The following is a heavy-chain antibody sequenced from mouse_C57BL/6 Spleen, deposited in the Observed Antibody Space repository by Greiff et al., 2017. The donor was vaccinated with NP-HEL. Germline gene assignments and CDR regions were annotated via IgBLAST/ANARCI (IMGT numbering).Heavy chain of an antibody. D-gene: IGHD2-1*01. Sequence: VMLVESGPELVKPGASVKISCKASGYAFSSSWMNWVKQRPGKGLEWIGRIYPGDGDTNYNGKFKGKATLTADKSSSTAYMQLSSLTSEDAAVYCCATTMVTPWFAYWGQGTLVTVSA. CDR2: IYPGDGDT. CDR1: GYAFSSSW. CDR3: ATTMVTPWFAY. V-gene: IGHV1-82*01. J-gene: IGHJ3*01.